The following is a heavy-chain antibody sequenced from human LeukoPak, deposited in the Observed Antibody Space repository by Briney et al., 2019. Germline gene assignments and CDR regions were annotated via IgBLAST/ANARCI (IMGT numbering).Heavy chain of an antibody. CDR2: SSGSGGGT. J-gene: IGHJ4*02. V-gene: IGHV3-23*01. Sequence: PGGSLRLSCVASGFSFSSYAMSWVRHAPEKGLEWVSTSSGSGGGTYYADSVKGRFTISRDDSKNTLYLQMNSLRAEDTAVYYCAKDLGRYRNNYFDYWGQGSPVTVSS. D-gene: IGHD1-26*01. CDR3: AKDLGRYRNNYFDY. CDR1: GFSFSSYA.